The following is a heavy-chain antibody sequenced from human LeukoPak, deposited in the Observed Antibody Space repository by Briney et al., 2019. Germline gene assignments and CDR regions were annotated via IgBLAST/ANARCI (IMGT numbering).Heavy chain of an antibody. CDR2: IYYSGST. CDR1: GGSISSYY. Sequence: SETLSLTCTVSGGSISSYYWSWIRQPPGKGLEWIGYIYYSGSTNYNPSLKSRVTISVDTSKNQFSLKLSSVTAADTAVYYCARVEEGYGSGRRENYYYYYMDVWGKGTTVTISS. CDR3: ARVEEGYGSGRRENYYYYYMDV. J-gene: IGHJ6*03. V-gene: IGHV4-59*01. D-gene: IGHD3-10*01.